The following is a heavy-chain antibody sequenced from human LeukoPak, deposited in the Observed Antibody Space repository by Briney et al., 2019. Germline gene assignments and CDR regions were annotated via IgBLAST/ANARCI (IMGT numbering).Heavy chain of an antibody. CDR2: IYYSGST. CDR1: GGSISSYY. Sequence: SETLSLTCTVSGGSISSYYWSWIRQPPGKGLEWIGYIYYSGSTNYNPSLKSRVTISVDTSKNQFSLKLSSVTAADTAVYYCARVEEGYGSGRRENYYYYYMDVWGKGTTVTISS. CDR3: ARVEEGYGSGRRENYYYYYMDV. J-gene: IGHJ6*03. V-gene: IGHV4-59*01. D-gene: IGHD3-10*01.